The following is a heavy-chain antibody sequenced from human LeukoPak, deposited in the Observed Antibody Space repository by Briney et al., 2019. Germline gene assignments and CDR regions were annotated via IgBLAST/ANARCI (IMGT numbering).Heavy chain of an antibody. Sequence: PGGSLRLSCAASGFVVTANYLAWARQAPGKRLEWVSTISNGGDPFYGDSVKGRSTISRDESTNTFSLQLDSLRVEDMGVYYCALLSGGTFDYWGQGTQVTVAS. CDR1: GFVVTANY. J-gene: IGHJ4*02. CDR2: ISNGGDP. V-gene: IGHV3-53*01. CDR3: ALLSGGTFDY. D-gene: IGHD2/OR15-2a*01.